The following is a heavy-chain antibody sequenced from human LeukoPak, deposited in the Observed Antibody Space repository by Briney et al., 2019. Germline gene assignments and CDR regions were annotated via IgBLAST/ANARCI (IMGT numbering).Heavy chain of an antibody. CDR3: ARVDYDFWSYGMDV. J-gene: IGHJ6*02. CDR2: INHSGST. CDR1: GGSFSGYY. Sequence: PSETLSLTCAVHGGSFSGYYWSWIRQPPGKGLEWIGEINHSGSTNYNPSLKSRVTISVDTSKNQFSLKLSSVTAADTAVYYCARVDYDFWSYGMDVWGQGTTVTVSS. D-gene: IGHD3-3*01. V-gene: IGHV4-34*01.